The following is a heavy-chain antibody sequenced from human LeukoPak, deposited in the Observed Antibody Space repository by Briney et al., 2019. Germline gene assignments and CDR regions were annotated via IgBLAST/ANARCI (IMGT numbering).Heavy chain of an antibody. V-gene: IGHV3-30*04. CDR2: ISYDGKNK. Sequence: GRSLRLSCAASGFTFSNYAIHWVRQAPGKGLEWVAVISYDGKNKFYADSVTGRFTISRDNSKNTLFLQMSGLRAEDTAVYYCARAKRGLTDYWGQGTLVTVSS. D-gene: IGHD2-8*01. J-gene: IGHJ4*02. CDR3: ARAKRGLTDY. CDR1: GFTFSNYA.